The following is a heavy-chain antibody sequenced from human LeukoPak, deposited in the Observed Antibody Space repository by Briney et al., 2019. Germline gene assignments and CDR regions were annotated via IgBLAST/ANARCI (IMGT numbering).Heavy chain of an antibody. J-gene: IGHJ4*02. CDR1: GGSISSYY. V-gene: IGHV4-4*07. Sequence: SETLSLTCTVSGGSISSYYWSWIRQPAGKGLEWIGRIYTSGSTNYNPSLKSRVTMSVDTSKNQFSLKLSSVTAADTAVYYFARGGSYYDSSDYYYFDYWGQGTLVTVSS. CDR3: ARGGSYYDSSDYYYFDY. D-gene: IGHD3-22*01. CDR2: IYTSGST.